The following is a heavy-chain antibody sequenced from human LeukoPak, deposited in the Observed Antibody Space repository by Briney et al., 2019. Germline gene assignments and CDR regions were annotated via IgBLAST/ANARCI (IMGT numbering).Heavy chain of an antibody. D-gene: IGHD3-9*01. CDR1: GYTFTSYD. CDR2: INPNSGGT. Sequence: ASVKVSCKASGYTFTSYDINWVRQATGQGLEWMGWINPNSGGTNYAQKFQGRVTMTRDTSISTAYMELSRLRSDDTAVYYCARANNYYDILTGYYMYDGYYYGMDVWGQGTTVTVSS. J-gene: IGHJ6*02. V-gene: IGHV1-2*02. CDR3: ARANNYYDILTGYYMYDGYYYGMDV.